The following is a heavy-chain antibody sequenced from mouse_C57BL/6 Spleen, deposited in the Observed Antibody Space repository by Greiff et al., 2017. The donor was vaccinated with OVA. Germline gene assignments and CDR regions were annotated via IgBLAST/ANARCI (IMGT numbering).Heavy chain of an antibody. J-gene: IGHJ3*01. Sequence: DVMLVESGGGLVKPGGSLKLSCAASGFTFSDYGMHWVRQAPEKGLEWVAYISSGSSTIYYADTVKGRFTISRDNAKNTLFLQMTSLRSEDTAMYYCARPGGLRPFAYWGQGTLVTVSA. CDR2: ISSGSSTI. D-gene: IGHD2-4*01. CDR1: GFTFSDYG. CDR3: ARPGGLRPFAY. V-gene: IGHV5-17*01.